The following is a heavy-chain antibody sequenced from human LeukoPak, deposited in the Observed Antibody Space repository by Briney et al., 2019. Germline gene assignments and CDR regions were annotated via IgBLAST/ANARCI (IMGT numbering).Heavy chain of an antibody. CDR1: GFTFSSSD. Sequence: PGGSLRLSCAASGFTFSSSDMSRVRQAPGKGLEWVSDISGSGGGTDYADSVKGRFTISRDNSKNTLFLQMNSLRAEDTAVYYCAKDLVGPKGPFDYWGQGTLVTVSS. D-gene: IGHD1-26*01. CDR2: ISGSGGGT. CDR3: AKDLVGPKGPFDY. J-gene: IGHJ4*02. V-gene: IGHV3-23*01.